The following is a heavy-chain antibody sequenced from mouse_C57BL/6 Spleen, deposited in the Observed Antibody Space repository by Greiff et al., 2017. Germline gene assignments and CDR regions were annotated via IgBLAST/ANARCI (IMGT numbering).Heavy chain of an antibody. V-gene: IGHV5-9-1*02. CDR2: ISSGGDYI. D-gene: IGHD2-3*01. J-gene: IGHJ2*01. CDR3: TREGGYYPYFDY. CDR1: GFTFSSYA. Sequence: EVHLVESGEGLVKPGGSLKLSCAASGFTFSSYAMSWVRQTPEKRLEWVAYISSGGDYIYYADTVKGRFTISRDNARNTLYLQMSSLKSEDTAMYYCTREGGYYPYFDYWGQGTTLTVSS.